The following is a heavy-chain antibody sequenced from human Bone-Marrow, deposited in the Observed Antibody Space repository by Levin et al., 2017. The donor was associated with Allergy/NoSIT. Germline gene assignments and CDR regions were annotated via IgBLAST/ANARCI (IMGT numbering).Heavy chain of an antibody. Sequence: SCAASGFTFGDYWMVWVRQAPGKGLEWVASLKRDGSEQYYVDSMKGRLTISRDNAKNSLYLQMNSLRGEDTAVYFCARLSSGETNYYFYCYMDVWGKGTTVTVSS. D-gene: IGHD6-19*01. V-gene: IGHV3-7*02. CDR1: GFTFGDYW. CDR3: ARLSSGETNYYFYCYMDV. J-gene: IGHJ6*03. CDR2: LKRDGSEQ.